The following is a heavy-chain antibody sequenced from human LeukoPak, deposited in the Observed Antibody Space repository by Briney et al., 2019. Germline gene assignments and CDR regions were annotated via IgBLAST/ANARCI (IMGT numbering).Heavy chain of an antibody. D-gene: IGHD4-23*01. CDR3: ARLGALYGGNMKQRLFDY. V-gene: IGHV5-51*01. Sequence: GESLKISCKGSGYSFTSYWIGWVRQMPGKGLEWMGIIYPGDSDTRYSPSFQGQVTISADKSISTAYLQWSSLKASDTAMYYCARLGALYGGNMKQRLFDYWGQGTLVTVSS. J-gene: IGHJ4*02. CDR2: IYPGDSDT. CDR1: GYSFTSYW.